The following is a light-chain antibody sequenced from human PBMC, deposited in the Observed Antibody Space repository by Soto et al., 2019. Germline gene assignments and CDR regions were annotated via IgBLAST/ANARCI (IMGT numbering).Light chain of an antibody. Sequence: QSVLTQPPSASGTPGQRVTISCSGSTSNIGSNYVSWYQQLPGTAPKLLIYMNNQRPSGVPDRFSGSKSGTSASLAISGLRSEDEADYYCAAWDDSLSGRVFGGGTKLTVL. J-gene: IGLJ2*01. V-gene: IGLV1-47*01. CDR2: MNN. CDR3: AAWDDSLSGRV. CDR1: TSNIGSNY.